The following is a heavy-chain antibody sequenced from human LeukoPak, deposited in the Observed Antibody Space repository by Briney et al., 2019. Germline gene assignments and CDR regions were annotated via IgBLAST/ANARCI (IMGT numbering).Heavy chain of an antibody. Sequence: PSETLSLTCTVSGGSISSYYWSWIRQSPGKGLECIGYIHYTGSTNYNPSLKSRVAISVETSKDQFSLKLKSVTATDTAVYYCARGGYYGSGNDFRFDPWGQGTLVTVSS. V-gene: IGHV4-59*01. CDR1: GGSISSYY. J-gene: IGHJ5*02. CDR3: ARGGYYGSGNDFRFDP. CDR2: IHYTGST. D-gene: IGHD3-10*01.